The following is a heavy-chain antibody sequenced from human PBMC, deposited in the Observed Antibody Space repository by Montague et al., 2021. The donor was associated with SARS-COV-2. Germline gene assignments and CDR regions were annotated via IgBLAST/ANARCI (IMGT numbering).Heavy chain of an antibody. CDR3: ARGFDI. J-gene: IGHJ3*02. V-gene: IGHV4-59*01. CDR2: IYYSGST. CDR1: GGSISSYY. Sequence: SETRSLTRTVSGGSISSYYWSWIRQPPGKGLEWIGYIYYSGSTNYNPSLKSRVTISVDTSKNQFSLKLSSVTAADTAVYCARGFDIWGQGTMVTVSS.